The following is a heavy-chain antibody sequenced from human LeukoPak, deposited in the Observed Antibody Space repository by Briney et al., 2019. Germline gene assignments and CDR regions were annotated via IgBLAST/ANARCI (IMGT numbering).Heavy chain of an antibody. CDR3: ARDVSVKGPPFQH. CDR1: GFTFSSYS. CDR2: ISSSSYI. D-gene: IGHD3-10*01. V-gene: IGHV3-21*01. J-gene: IGHJ1*01. Sequence: GGSLRLSCAASGFTFSSYSMNWVRQAPGKGLEWVSSISSSSYIYYADSVKGRFTISRDNAKNSLYLQMNSLRAEDTAVYYCARDVSVKGPPFQHWGQGTLVTVSS.